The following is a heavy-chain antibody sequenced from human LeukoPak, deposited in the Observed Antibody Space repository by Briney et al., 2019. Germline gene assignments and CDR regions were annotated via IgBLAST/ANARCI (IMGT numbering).Heavy chain of an antibody. D-gene: IGHD6-19*01. CDR3: ARDPGSGWYRHPFDY. CDR1: GYTFTDNY. CDR2: INPYSGDT. Sequence: ASVKVSCKASGYTFTDNYMHWVRQAPGQGLEWMGWINPYSGDTNYAQKFQGRVTMTRNTSISTAYMELRSLRSDDTAVYYCARDPGSGWYRHPFDYWGQGTLVTVSS. J-gene: IGHJ4*02. V-gene: IGHV1-2*02.